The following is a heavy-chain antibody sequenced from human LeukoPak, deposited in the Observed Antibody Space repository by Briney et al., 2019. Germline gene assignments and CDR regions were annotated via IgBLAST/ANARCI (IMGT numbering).Heavy chain of an antibody. V-gene: IGHV4-30-2*01. Sequence: SETLSLTCAVSGGSISSGGYSWSWIRQPPGKALVWIGYIYHSGSTYYNPSLKSRVTISVDRSKNQFSLKLSSVTAADTAVYYCARAGSGYQYYFDYWGQGTLVTVSS. CDR2: IYHSGST. D-gene: IGHD3-22*01. J-gene: IGHJ4*02. CDR3: ARAGSGYQYYFDY. CDR1: GGSISSGGYS.